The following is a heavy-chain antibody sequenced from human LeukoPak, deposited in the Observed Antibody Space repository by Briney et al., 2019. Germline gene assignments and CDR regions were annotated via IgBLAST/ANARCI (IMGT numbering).Heavy chain of an antibody. V-gene: IGHV3-53*01. CDR1: GFTFNTHA. CDR3: ASSYITMIVKGDAFDI. J-gene: IGHJ3*02. CDR2: IYSGGST. Sequence: GGSLRLSCAASGFTFNTHAMTWVRQAPGKGLEWVSVIYSGGSTYYADSVKGRFTISRDNSKNTLYLQMNSLRAEDTAVYYCASSYITMIVKGDAFDIWGQGTMVTVSS. D-gene: IGHD3-22*01.